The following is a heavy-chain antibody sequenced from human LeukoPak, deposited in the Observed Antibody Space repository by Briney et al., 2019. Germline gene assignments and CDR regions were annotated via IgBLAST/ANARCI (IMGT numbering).Heavy chain of an antibody. V-gene: IGHV4-39*01. J-gene: IGHJ5*02. CDR1: GDSITSTSYY. D-gene: IGHD2-21*02. CDR3: ASTQNTYFYSNIPAHTWFDP. Sequence: SETLSLTCTVSGDSITSTSYYWGWIRQPPGKELQWIGTVSHSGRTYYSPSFQSRVTISVDTSKNQFSLRLNSVTAADTAIYYCASTQNTYFYSNIPAHTWFDPWGQGTRVTVSS. CDR2: VSHSGRT.